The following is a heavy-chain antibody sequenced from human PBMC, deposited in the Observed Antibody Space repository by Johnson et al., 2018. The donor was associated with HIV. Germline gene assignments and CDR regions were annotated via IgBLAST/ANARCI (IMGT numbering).Heavy chain of an antibody. Sequence: VQLVESGGDLVQPGGSLRLSCAASRFTFSSYWMHWVRQAPGKGLEWVSRINSDGSSTRYADSVKGRFTISRDNAKNTLYLQMNSLRAEDTAVYYCAKDLGIVGAVHRTFDIWGQGTMVTVSS. CDR1: RFTFSSYW. D-gene: IGHD1-26*01. CDR3: AKDLGIVGAVHRTFDI. V-gene: IGHV3-74*01. CDR2: INSDGSST. J-gene: IGHJ3*02.